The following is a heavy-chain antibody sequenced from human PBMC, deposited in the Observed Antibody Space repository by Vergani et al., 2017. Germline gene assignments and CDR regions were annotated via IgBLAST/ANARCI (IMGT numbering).Heavy chain of an antibody. D-gene: IGHD4-17*01. CDR3: AKSADHDYGDYFFDY. CDR1: GFTFSSYG. V-gene: IGHV3-30*18. Sequence: QVQLVESGGGVVQPGRSLRLSCAASGFTFSSYGMHWVRQAPGKGLEWVAVISYDGSNKYYADSVKGRFTISRDNSKNTLYLQMNSLSAEDTAVYYCAKSADHDYGDYFFDYWGQGTLVTVSS. CDR2: ISYDGSNK. J-gene: IGHJ4*02.